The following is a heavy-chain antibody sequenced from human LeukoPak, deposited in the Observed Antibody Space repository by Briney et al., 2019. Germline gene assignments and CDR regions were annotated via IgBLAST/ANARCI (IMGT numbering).Heavy chain of an antibody. D-gene: IGHD4-23*01. Sequence: SETLSLTCAVYGGSFSGYYWSWIRQPPGKGLDWIGEINHSGSTNYNPSLKSRVTISTDTSKNQFSLNLISMTAADTAVYYCARRVVSEWYFDLWGQGTLVTVSS. V-gene: IGHV4-34*01. CDR3: ARRVVSEWYFDL. J-gene: IGHJ4*02. CDR1: GGSFSGYY. CDR2: INHSGST.